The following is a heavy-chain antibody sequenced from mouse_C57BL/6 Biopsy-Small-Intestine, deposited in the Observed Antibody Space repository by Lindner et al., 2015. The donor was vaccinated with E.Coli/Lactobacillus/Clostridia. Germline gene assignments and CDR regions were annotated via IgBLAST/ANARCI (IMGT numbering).Heavy chain of an antibody. CDR1: GYTFSSYPT. J-gene: IGHJ1*01. D-gene: IGHD1-1*02. CDR3: ARGVGGNTGWYFDL. CDR2: INTNTGNP. Sequence: VKVSCKASGYTFSSYPTMNWVRQAPGQGLEWMGWINTNTGNPTYAQGFTGRFVFSLDTSVSTAYLQISSLQAEDTAVYYCARGVGGNTGWYFDLWGRGTLVTVSS. V-gene: IGHV9-3*02.